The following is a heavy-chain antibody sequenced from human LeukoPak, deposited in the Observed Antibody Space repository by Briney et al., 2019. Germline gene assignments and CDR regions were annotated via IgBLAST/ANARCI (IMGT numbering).Heavy chain of an antibody. J-gene: IGHJ5*02. CDR3: ARGSRYQLLYWFDP. D-gene: IGHD2-2*01. CDR2: ISAYNGNT. V-gene: IGHV1-18*01. Sequence: TSVKVSCKASGYTFTSYGISWVRQAPGQGLEWMGWISAYNGNTNYAQKLQGRVTMTTDTSTSTAYMELRSLRSDDTAVYYCARGSRYQLLYWFDPWGQGTLVTVSS. CDR1: GYTFTSYG.